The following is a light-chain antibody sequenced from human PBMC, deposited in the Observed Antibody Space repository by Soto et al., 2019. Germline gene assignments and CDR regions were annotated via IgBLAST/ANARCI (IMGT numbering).Light chain of an antibody. CDR3: QQANSFPLT. V-gene: IGKV1-12*01. CDR1: QGISSR. Sequence: DIQMTQSPSSVSASVGDRVTITCRASQGISSRLAWYQQKPGKAPKLLIYTASSLQRGVPSRFSGSGSETDFTLTISSLQPEDFATYSCQQANSFPLTFGGGNKVEIK. CDR2: TAS. J-gene: IGKJ4*01.